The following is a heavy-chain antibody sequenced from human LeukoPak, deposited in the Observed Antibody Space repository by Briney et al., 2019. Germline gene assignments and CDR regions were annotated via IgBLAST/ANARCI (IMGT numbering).Heavy chain of an antibody. V-gene: IGHV3-53*01. Sequence: GGSLRLSCAASGFTVSSYYMTWVRQAPGKGLEWVSVIYSGGSTYYADSVKGRFTISRDNSKNTLYLQMSSLRAEDTAVYYRARAPGGWSPVYLYSWDQGTLVTVSS. CDR3: ARAPGGWSPVYLYS. J-gene: IGHJ4*02. D-gene: IGHD6-19*01. CDR2: IYSGGST. CDR1: GFTVSSYY.